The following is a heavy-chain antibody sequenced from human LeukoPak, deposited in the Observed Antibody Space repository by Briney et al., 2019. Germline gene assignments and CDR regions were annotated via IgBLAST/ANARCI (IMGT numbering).Heavy chain of an antibody. V-gene: IGHV4-39*01. CDR2: IYYSGNT. CDR3: ARQTGSGLFVLP. J-gene: IGHJ4*02. D-gene: IGHD3/OR15-3a*01. Sequence: SETLSLTCTVSGVSISSSNSYWGWIRQPPGKGLEWIGSIYYSGNTYYNASLKSQVSISIGTSKNQFSLKLTSVTAADTAVYYCARQTGSGLFVLPGGQGTLVTVSS. CDR1: GVSISSSNSY.